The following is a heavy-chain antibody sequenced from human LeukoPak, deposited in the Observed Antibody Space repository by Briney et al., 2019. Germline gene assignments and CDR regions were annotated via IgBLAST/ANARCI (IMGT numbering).Heavy chain of an antibody. J-gene: IGHJ4*02. V-gene: IGHV4-59*01. Sequence: SETLSLTCTVSGGSISSYYWSWIRQPPGKRLEWIGHIYYSGSTNYNPSPKSRVTISVDTSKNQYSLKLSSVTAADTAVYYCASRSSIWSGYQATLYYFDSWGQGTLVTVSS. D-gene: IGHD3-3*01. CDR1: GGSISSYY. CDR2: IYYSGST. CDR3: ASRSSIWSGYQATLYYFDS.